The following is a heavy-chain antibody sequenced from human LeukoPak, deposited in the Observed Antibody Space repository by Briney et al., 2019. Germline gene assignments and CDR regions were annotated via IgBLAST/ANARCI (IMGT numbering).Heavy chain of an antibody. V-gene: IGHV4-34*01. J-gene: IGHJ4*02. Sequence: PSETLSLTCGVYGLSFSDYYWSWIRQPPGKGLEWIGEINHSGSTNYNPSLKSRVIISVDTSKNQFSLNLSSVIAADTAVYYCARYISSWYRGYFDYWGQGTLVTVSS. CDR3: ARYISSWYRGYFDY. D-gene: IGHD6-13*01. CDR1: GLSFSDYY. CDR2: INHSGST.